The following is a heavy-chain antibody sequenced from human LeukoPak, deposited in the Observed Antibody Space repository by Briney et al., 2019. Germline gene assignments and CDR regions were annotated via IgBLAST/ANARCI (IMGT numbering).Heavy chain of an antibody. CDR3: VRVRDGYNDAYDI. J-gene: IGHJ3*02. CDR1: GYTFSYD. V-gene: IGHV1-8*01. CDR2: MNPNSGDT. Sequence: ASVKVSCKASGYTFSYDINWVRQATGPGLGWMGWMNPNSGDTGYAQKFQGRVTMTRNTSISTVYMELSSLRSEDTAVYYCVRVRDGYNDAYDIWGQGTMVTVPS. D-gene: IGHD5-24*01.